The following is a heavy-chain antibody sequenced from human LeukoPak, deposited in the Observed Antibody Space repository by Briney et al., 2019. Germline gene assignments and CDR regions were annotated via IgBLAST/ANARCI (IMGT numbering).Heavy chain of an antibody. CDR2: INQDGSDK. Sequence: PGGSLRLSCAAPGFTFSSYWMNWVRQAPGKGLEWVANINQDGSDKYYVDSVKGRFTISRDNAKRSPYLQMNSLRAEDTAVYYCARDLFSYGANQDDFWGQGTLVTVSS. CDR1: GFTFSSYW. J-gene: IGHJ4*02. D-gene: IGHD5-18*01. V-gene: IGHV3-7*01. CDR3: ARDLFSYGANQDDF.